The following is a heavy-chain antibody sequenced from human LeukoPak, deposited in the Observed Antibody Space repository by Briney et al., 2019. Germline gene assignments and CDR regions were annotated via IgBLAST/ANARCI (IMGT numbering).Heavy chain of an antibody. J-gene: IGHJ1*01. Sequence: ASVKVSCKVYGYTLPEFSMHWVRQAPGKGLEWMGGFDPEDGETIYAQKFQGRVTMTEDTSTDTAYMELSSLRSEDTAVYYCARGVVVVPAAIPSYFQHWGQGTLVTVSS. V-gene: IGHV1-24*01. CDR3: ARGVVVVPAAIPSYFQH. CDR2: FDPEDGET. D-gene: IGHD2-2*01. CDR1: GYTLPEFS.